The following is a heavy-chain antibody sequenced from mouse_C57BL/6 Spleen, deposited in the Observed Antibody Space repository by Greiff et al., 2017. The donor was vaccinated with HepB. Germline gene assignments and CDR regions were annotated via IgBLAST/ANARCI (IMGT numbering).Heavy chain of an antibody. V-gene: IGHV1S81*02. CDR1: GYTFTSYW. CDR2: TNPTNGRT. D-gene: IGHD1-1*01. Sequence: QVQLQQPGAELVKAGASVKMSCTASGYTFTSYWMHWVKQRLGQGLEWFAETNPTNGRTYYHEKFKRKATLTVDKSSSTAYMLLSGPTFEDSAVYYCARIKKIVATYFDYWGQGTTLTVSS. J-gene: IGHJ2*01. CDR3: ARIKKIVATYFDY.